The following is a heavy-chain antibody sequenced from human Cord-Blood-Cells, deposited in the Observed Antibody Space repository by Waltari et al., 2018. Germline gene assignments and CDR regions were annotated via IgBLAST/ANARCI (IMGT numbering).Heavy chain of an antibody. CDR2: INHSGST. J-gene: IGHJ4*02. Sequence: QVQLQQWGAGLLKPSETLSLTCAVYGGSFSGYYWSWIRQPPGKGLEGIGEINHSGSTNYNPSLKSRVTISVDTSKNQFSLKLSSVTAADTAVYYCARGRWGSPIDYWGQGTLVTVSS. CDR1: GGSFSGYY. D-gene: IGHD2-21*01. CDR3: ARGRWGSPIDY. V-gene: IGHV4-34*01.